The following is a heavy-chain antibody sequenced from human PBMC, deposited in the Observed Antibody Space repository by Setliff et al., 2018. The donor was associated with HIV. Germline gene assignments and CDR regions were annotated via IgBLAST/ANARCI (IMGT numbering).Heavy chain of an antibody. CDR3: AREILSSSAIDY. CDR2: ISYDGNEK. Sequence: PGGSLRLSCAASRFTFSSFGMHWVRQAPGKGLEWVAAISYDGNEKYYVDSVKGRFTISRDNAKNSLYLQMNSLRAEDTAVYYCAREILSSSAIDYWGQGTLVTVSS. V-gene: IGHV3-30*03. D-gene: IGHD6-6*01. CDR1: RFTFSSFG. J-gene: IGHJ4*02.